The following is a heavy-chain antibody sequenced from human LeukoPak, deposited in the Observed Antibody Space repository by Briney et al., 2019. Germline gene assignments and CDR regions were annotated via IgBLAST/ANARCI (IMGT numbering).Heavy chain of an antibody. CDR2: IKPNSGGT. CDR3: ARDTRYAIAVAGPYYYYYYMDV. D-gene: IGHD6-19*01. Sequence: ASVKVSWKASGYKFTGYYMHWVRQAPGQGLEWMGWIKPNSGGTNYAQKFQGRVTMTRDTSISTAYMELSRLRSDDTAVYYCARDTRYAIAVAGPYYYYYYMDVWGKGTTVTVSS. J-gene: IGHJ6*03. V-gene: IGHV1-2*02. CDR1: GYKFTGYY.